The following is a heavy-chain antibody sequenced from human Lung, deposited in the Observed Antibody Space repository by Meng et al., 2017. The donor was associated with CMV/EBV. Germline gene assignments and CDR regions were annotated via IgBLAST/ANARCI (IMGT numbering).Heavy chain of an antibody. Sequence: ASXXVSXKAYGYSFNSYIISWVRQAPGQGLEWMGWVNSYTGDTDYAQQFQERITMTTDTSTTTVYMELRSLRTDDTAAYYCARISMIRGIIITGWFDSLGQGXLVTSSS. CDR3: ARISMIRGIIITGWFDS. CDR1: GYSFNSYI. D-gene: IGHD3-10*01. V-gene: IGHV1-18*04. J-gene: IGHJ5*01. CDR2: VNSYTGDT.